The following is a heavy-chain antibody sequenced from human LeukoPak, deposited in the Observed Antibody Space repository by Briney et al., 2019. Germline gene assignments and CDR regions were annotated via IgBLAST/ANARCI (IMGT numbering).Heavy chain of an antibody. J-gene: IGHJ4*02. CDR2: ISAYNGNT. D-gene: IGHD2-2*01. CDR3: ATDIVVVPAAIGVY. CDR1: GYTFTSYG. Sequence: ASVKVSCKASGYTFTSYGISWVRQAPGQGLEWMRWISAYNGNTNYAQKLQGRVTMTTDTSTSTAYMELRSLRSDDTAVYYCATDIVVVPAAIGVYWGQGTLVTVSS. V-gene: IGHV1-18*01.